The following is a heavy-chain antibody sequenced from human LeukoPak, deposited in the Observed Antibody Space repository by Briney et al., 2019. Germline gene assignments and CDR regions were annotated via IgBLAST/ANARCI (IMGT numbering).Heavy chain of an antibody. CDR3: VRELEGGHFDC. CDR1: GYIFIDYY. CDR2: IYPSVDTT. V-gene: IGHV1-46*01. D-gene: IGHD1-1*01. Sequence: ASVKVSCKASGYIFIDYYIHWVRQAPGQGLEWMGVIYPSVDTTSNAQKFQGRITMTRDTSTSTVYMELSSLRSEGTAVYYCVRELEGGHFDCWGQGTLVTVSS. J-gene: IGHJ4*02.